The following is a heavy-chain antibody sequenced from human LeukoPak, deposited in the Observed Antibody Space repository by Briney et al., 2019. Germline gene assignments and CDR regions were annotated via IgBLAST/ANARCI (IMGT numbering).Heavy chain of an antibody. CDR1: GGSISSYY. J-gene: IGHJ4*02. CDR2: IYYSGST. CDR3: ARGGWWEPFDY. Sequence: KSSETLSLTCTVSGGSISSYYWSWIRQPPGKGLEWIGYIYYSGSTNYNPSLKSRVTISVDTSKNQFSLKLSSVTAADTAVYYCARGGWWEPFDYWGQETLVTVAS. D-gene: IGHD1-26*01. V-gene: IGHV4-59*01.